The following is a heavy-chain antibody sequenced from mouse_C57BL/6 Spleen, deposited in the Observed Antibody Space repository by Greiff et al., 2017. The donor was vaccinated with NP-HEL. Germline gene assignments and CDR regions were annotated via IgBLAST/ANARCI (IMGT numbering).Heavy chain of an antibody. V-gene: IGHV1-54*01. CDR1: GYAFTNYL. Sequence: VQLQQSGAELVRPGTSVKVSCKASGYAFTNYLIEWVKQRPGQGLEWIGVINPGSGGTNYNEKFKGKATLTADKSSSTAYMQLSSLTSEDAAVYFCARSPDYERNCDYWGQGTTLTVSS. D-gene: IGHD2-4*01. J-gene: IGHJ2*01. CDR3: ARSPDYERNCDY. CDR2: INPGSGGT.